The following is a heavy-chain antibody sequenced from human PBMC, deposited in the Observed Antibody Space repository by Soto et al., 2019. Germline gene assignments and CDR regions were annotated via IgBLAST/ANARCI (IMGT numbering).Heavy chain of an antibody. D-gene: IGHD3-16*01. CDR3: IKSKHIYEQ. J-gene: IGHJ4*01. CDR2: IDSDGGAT. CDR1: GFAFETYA. V-gene: IGHV3-74*01. Sequence: EVQLVESGGGLVQPGGYLRLSCAASGFAFETYAMHWVRQTAGKGPEWVSRIDSDGGATAYADSVRGRFSISSDNAKNTLYLQMNSLRADDTAVYYGIKSKHIYEQGGQGTLVTVSS.